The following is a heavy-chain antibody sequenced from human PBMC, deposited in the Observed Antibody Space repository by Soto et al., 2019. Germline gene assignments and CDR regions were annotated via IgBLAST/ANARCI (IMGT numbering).Heavy chain of an antibody. V-gene: IGHV4-31*03. D-gene: IGHD3-10*01. J-gene: IGHJ6*02. CDR1: GGSISSGGYY. CDR2: IYYSGST. Sequence: SETLSLTCTVSGGSISSGGYYWSWIRQHPGKGLEWIGYIYYSGSTYYNPSLKSRVTIPVDTSKNQFSLKLSSVTAADTAVYYCARAGFGESHYYYGMDVWGQGTTVTVS. CDR3: ARAGFGESHYYYGMDV.